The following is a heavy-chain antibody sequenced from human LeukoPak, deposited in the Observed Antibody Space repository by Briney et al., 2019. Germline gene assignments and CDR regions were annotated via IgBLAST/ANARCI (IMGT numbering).Heavy chain of an antibody. D-gene: IGHD3-22*01. CDR2: IKDKTDGGTT. J-gene: IGHJ6*01. V-gene: IGHV3-15*01. CDR1: GFTFNNAW. CDR3: AKGGLDYYEAGGLSGTWNFRMDV. Sequence: NSGGSLRLSCAASGFTFNNAWRNWVRQAPGKGLEGVVRIKDKTDGGTTEYAAPVKGRFTISRDDSKNTLYLQMYSLKIEDTAVYYCAKGGLDYYEAGGLSGTWNFRMDVGGQGTTVTVSS.